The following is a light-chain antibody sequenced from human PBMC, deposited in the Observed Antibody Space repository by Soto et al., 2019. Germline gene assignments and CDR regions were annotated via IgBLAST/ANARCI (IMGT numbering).Light chain of an antibody. CDR3: QQQINWPLT. CDR2: EAS. CDR1: QTVSSS. Sequence: EIVLTQSPATLSLSPGERATLSCRASQTVSSSLAWYQQKPGQAPRLLIYEASNRATGIPARFSGSGSGADFTLTITSLEPEDFALYYCQQQINWPLTFGGGTKVEIK. J-gene: IGKJ4*01. V-gene: IGKV3-11*01.